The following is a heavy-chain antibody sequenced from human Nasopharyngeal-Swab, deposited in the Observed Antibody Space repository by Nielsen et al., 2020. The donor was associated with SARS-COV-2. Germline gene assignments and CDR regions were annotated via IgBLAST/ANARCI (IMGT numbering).Heavy chain of an antibody. CDR3: ARDESGDYLGLPFDH. Sequence: SETLSLTCTVSGASISSSINYWGWIRQSPQKGLEWIGPVFSSGSTYNPSLKSRVTMSVDTSKNQFSLKLTSVTAADTAVYYCARDESGDYLGLPFDHWGRGTLVTVSS. J-gene: IGHJ4*02. CDR1: GASISSSINY. V-gene: IGHV4-39*07. D-gene: IGHD4-17*01. CDR2: VFSSGST.